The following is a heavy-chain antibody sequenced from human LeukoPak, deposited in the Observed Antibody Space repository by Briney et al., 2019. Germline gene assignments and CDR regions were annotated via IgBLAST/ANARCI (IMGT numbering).Heavy chain of an antibody. J-gene: IGHJ4*02. Sequence: GGSLRLSCAASGFTFSSYGMTWLRQTPAKGLEWVSAISGSGETTYYSDSVKGRFTISRDNSKNTLFLQMNSLRVEDAAMYYCTKTHGYFDQWGQGTLVAVSS. V-gene: IGHV3-23*01. D-gene: IGHD3-22*01. CDR1: GFTFSSYG. CDR3: TKTHGYFDQ. CDR2: ISGSGETT.